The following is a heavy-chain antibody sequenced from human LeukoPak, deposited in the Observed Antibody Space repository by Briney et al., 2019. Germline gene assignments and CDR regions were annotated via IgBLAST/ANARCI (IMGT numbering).Heavy chain of an antibody. J-gene: IGHJ4*02. CDR2: INSDGSST. CDR3: ARDRNTGSSYENLFEY. V-gene: IGHV3-74*01. CDR1: GFTFSSYW. D-gene: IGHD1-26*01. Sequence: GGSRRLSCAASGFTFSSYWMHWVRHAPGKGLVWVSRINSDGSSTIYADSVKGRFTISRDNAKNTLYLQMNSLRAEDTSVYYCARDRNTGSSYENLFEYWGQGSLVTVSS.